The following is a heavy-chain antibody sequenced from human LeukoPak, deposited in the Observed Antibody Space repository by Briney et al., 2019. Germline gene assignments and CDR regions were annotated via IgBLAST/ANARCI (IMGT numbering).Heavy chain of an antibody. Sequence: GGSLRLSCAASGFTGSNNYVSWVRQAPGMGLEWVSAISGSGGSTYYADSVKGRFTISRDNSKNTLYLQMNSLRAEDTAVYYCATSTAAAGTDWGQGTLVTVSS. D-gene: IGHD6-13*01. CDR1: GFTGSNNY. J-gene: IGHJ4*02. V-gene: IGHV3-23*01. CDR2: ISGSGGST. CDR3: ATSTAAAGTD.